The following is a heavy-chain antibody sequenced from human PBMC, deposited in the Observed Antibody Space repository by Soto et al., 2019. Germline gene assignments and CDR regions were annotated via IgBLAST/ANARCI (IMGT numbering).Heavy chain of an antibody. D-gene: IGHD3-3*01. CDR3: ARVAYDFWSGYPYYYYGMDV. Sequence: GGSLRLSCAASGFTFSSYWMSWVRQAPGKGLEWVANIKQDGSEKYYVDSVKGRFTISRDNAKNSLYLQMNSLRAEDTAVYYCARVAYDFWSGYPYYYYGMDVWGQGTTVTVSS. CDR2: IKQDGSEK. CDR1: GFTFSSYW. J-gene: IGHJ6*02. V-gene: IGHV3-7*01.